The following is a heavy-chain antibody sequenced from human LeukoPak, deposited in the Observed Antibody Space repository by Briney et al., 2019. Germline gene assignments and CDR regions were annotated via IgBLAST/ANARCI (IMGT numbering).Heavy chain of an antibody. CDR1: GGSFSGYY. D-gene: IGHD4-17*01. Sequence: PSETLSLTCAVYGGSFSGYYWSWIRQPPGKGLEWIGEINHSGSTNYNPSLKSRVTISVDTSKNQFSLKLSSVTAADTAVYYCARDYGDYGDYKNAFDIWGQGTMVTVSS. CDR3: ARDYGDYGDYKNAFDI. V-gene: IGHV4-34*01. J-gene: IGHJ3*02. CDR2: INHSGST.